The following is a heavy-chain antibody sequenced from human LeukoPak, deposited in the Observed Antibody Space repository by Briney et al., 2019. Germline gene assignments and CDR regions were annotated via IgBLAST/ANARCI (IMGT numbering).Heavy chain of an antibody. CDR3: ARAGPPLFFDI. CDR2: IKQDGSEK. V-gene: IGHV3-7*01. CDR1: EFTFPMYW. J-gene: IGHJ3*02. Sequence: GGSLRLSCAASEFTFPMYWMTWVRQAPGKGLEWVADIKQDGSEKYYVDSVKGRFTISRDNAKNSLYLQMNSLRAEDTAVYYCARAGPPLFFDIWGQGTMVTVSS.